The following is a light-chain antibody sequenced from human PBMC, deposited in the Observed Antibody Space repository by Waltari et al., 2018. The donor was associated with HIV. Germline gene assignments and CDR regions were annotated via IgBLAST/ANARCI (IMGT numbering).Light chain of an antibody. Sequence: DLQLTQSPSSVSLSVVDRVPITCQATQDIKRNLNWYQQKPGKAPRLMVYDGVRLEEGVTSRFSGSGSGTDYSLTIDDLQPEDIGIYYCVQYDNLPYSFGRGTKVEVK. CDR3: VQYDNLPYS. CDR2: DGV. CDR1: QDIKRN. J-gene: IGKJ2*01. V-gene: IGKV1-33*01.